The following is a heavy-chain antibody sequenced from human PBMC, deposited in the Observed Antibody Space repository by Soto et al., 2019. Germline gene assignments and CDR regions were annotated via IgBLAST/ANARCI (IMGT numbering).Heavy chain of an antibody. V-gene: IGHV1-69*13. D-gene: IGHD6-19*01. CDR3: ARGPSHALPWYSNGWSQFDY. Sequence: SSVKVSCKASGGTFSSYAISWVRQAPGQGLEWMGGIIPIFGTANYAQKFQGRVTITADESTRTAYMELSSLRSEDTAVYYCARGPSHALPWYSNGWSQFDYWGQGTMVTVSS. J-gene: IGHJ4*02. CDR1: GGTFSSYA. CDR2: IIPIFGTA.